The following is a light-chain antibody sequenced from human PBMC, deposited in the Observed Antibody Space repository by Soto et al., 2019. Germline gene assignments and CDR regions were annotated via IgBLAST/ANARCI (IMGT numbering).Light chain of an antibody. Sequence: DIQMTQSPSTLSASVGARVTITCRASQSISSWLAWYQQKPGKAPKLLIYKASSLESGVPSRFSGSGSGTEFTLTINSLQPEDFATYYCQQLNSFPLTFGGGTKVDIK. V-gene: IGKV1-5*03. CDR1: QSISSW. J-gene: IGKJ4*01. CDR3: QQLNSFPLT. CDR2: KAS.